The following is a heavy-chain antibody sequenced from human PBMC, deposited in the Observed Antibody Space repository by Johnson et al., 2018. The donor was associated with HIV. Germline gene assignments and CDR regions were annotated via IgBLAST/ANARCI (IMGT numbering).Heavy chain of an antibody. CDR1: GFTFSSYA. CDR2: ISYDGSNK. V-gene: IGHV3-30-3*01. D-gene: IGHD1-26*01. CDR3: ARLEELLRAFDI. J-gene: IGHJ3*02. Sequence: VQLVESGGGVVQPGRSLRLSCAASGFTFSSYAMHWVCQAPGKGLAWVAVISYDGSNKYYADSVKGRFTISRDNSKNTLYLQMNSLRAEDTAVYYCARLEELLRAFDIWGQGTMVTVSS.